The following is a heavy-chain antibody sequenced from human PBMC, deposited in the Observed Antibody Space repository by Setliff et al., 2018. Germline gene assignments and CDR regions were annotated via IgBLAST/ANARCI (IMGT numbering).Heavy chain of an antibody. D-gene: IGHD3-10*01. V-gene: IGHV7-4-1*02. CDR3: ARASRFGTIVYKGDYYMDV. CDR1: GYTFTGHY. J-gene: IGHJ6*03. CDR2: INTNTGNP. Sequence: ASVKVSCKASGYTFTGHYLHWVRQAPGQGLEWMGWINTNTGNPHYAQDFTGRFVFSLDTSVSTAYLQISSLKAEDTAVYYCARASRFGTIVYKGDYYMDVWGKGTTVTVSS.